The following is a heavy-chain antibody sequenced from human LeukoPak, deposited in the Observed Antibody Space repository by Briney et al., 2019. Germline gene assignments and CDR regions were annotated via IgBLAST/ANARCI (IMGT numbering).Heavy chain of an antibody. CDR1: GGTFSSYA. Sequence: ASVKVSCKASGGTFSSYAISWVRQAPGQGLEWMGGIIPIFGTANYAQKFQGRVTITADESTSTAYMELSSLRSEDTAVYYCASSVEMATTEPLGYWGQGTLVTVSS. D-gene: IGHD5-24*01. CDR3: ASSVEMATTEPLGY. CDR2: IIPIFGTA. V-gene: IGHV1-69*13. J-gene: IGHJ4*02.